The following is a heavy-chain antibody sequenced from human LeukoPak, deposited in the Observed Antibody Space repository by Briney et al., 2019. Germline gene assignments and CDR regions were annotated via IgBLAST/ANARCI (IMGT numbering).Heavy chain of an antibody. D-gene: IGHD4-17*01. J-gene: IGHJ4*02. CDR3: ARAPRGYGDFDLFDY. CDR2: ISAYNGNT. V-gene: IGHV1-18*01. CDR1: GYTFTSYG. Sequence: ASVKVSCKASGYTFTSYGISWVRQAPGQGLEWMGWISAYNGNTNYAQKLQGRVTMTTDTSTSTAYMELRSLRSDDTAVYYCARAPRGYGDFDLFDYWGQGTLVTVSS.